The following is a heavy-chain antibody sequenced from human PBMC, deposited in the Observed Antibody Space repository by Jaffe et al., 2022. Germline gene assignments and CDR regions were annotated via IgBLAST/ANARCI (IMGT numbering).Heavy chain of an antibody. V-gene: IGHV3-66*02. CDR2: IYSGGST. Sequence: EVQLVESGGGLVQPGGSLRLSCAASGFTVSSNYMSWVRQAPGKGLEWVSVIYSGGSTYYADSVKGRFTISRDNSKNTLYLQMNSLRAEDTAVYYCAREEEYSSGGPVSQWGIAVHWGQGTLVTVSS. CDR1: GFTVSSNY. CDR3: AREEEYSSGGPVSQWGIAVH. J-gene: IGHJ4*02. D-gene: IGHD6-19*01.